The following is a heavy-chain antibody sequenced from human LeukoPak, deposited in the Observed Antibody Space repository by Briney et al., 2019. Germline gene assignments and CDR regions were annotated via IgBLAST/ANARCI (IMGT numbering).Heavy chain of an antibody. CDR1: GGFVSSGSYY. V-gene: IGHV4-61*01. Sequence: SEALSLTCTVSGGFVSSGSYYWSWIRQPPGKGLEWVGYIYYSGTTNYNPSLKSRVTISVDTSKNQFSLKLSSVTAADTAVYYCASADGYKIDYWGQGTLVTVSS. CDR3: ASADGYKIDY. J-gene: IGHJ4*02. CDR2: IYYSGTT. D-gene: IGHD5-24*01.